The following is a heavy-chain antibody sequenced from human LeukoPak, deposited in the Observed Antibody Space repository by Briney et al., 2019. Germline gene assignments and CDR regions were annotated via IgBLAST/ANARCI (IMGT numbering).Heavy chain of an antibody. CDR2: IYYSGST. V-gene: IGHV4-59*01. CDR1: GGSISSYY. Sequence: PWETLSLTCTVSGGSISSYYWSWIRQPPGKGLEWIGYIYYSGSTNYNPSLKSRVTISVDTSKNQFSLKLSSVTAADTAVYYCARSFSLVDWFDPWGQGTLVTVSS. CDR3: ARSFSLVDWFDP. D-gene: IGHD3-16*01. J-gene: IGHJ5*02.